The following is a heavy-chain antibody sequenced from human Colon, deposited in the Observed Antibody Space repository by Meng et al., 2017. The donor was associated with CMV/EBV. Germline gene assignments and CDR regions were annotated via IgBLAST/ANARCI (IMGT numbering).Heavy chain of an antibody. Sequence: SETLSLTCAVYGGSLSGYCWSWIRQPPGKGLEWIGEINRYESTNYNPSLKSRVTISVDTSKKQFSLKLSSLTAADTAVYYCALREDMSGYYFDDWGQGTLVTVSS. V-gene: IGHV4-34*01. CDR2: INRYEST. CDR3: ALREDMSGYYFDD. D-gene: IGHD3-16*01. J-gene: IGHJ4*02. CDR1: GGSLSGYC.